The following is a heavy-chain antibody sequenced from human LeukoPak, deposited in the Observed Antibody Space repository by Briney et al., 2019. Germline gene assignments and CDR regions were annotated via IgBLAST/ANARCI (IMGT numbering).Heavy chain of an antibody. CDR1: GFTFDDYA. J-gene: IGHJ4*02. CDR2: ISWNSGSI. CDR3: AKDTYYYDSSGYLDY. Sequence: GRSLRLSCAASGFTFDDYAMHWVRQAPGKGLEWVSGISWNSGSIGYADSVKGRFTISRDNAKNSLYPQMNSLRAEDTALYYCAKDTYYYDSSGYLDYWGQGTLVTVSS. V-gene: IGHV3-9*01. D-gene: IGHD3-22*01.